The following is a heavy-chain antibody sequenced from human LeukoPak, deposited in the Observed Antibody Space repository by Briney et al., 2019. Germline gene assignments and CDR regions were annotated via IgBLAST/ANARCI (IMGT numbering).Heavy chain of an antibody. J-gene: IGHJ4*02. CDR3: ASLKGIAAAGSFDY. D-gene: IGHD6-13*01. V-gene: IGHV1-18*01. Sequence: ASVKVSCKASGYTFTSYGISWVRQAPGQGLEWMGWISAYNGNTNYAQKLQGRVTMTTDTSTSTAYMELRSLRSDDTAVYYCASLKGIAAAGSFDYWGQGTLVTVSS. CDR2: ISAYNGNT. CDR1: GYTFTSYG.